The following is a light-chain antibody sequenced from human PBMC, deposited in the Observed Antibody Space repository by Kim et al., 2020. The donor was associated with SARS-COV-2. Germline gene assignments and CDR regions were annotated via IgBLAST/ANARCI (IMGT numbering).Light chain of an antibody. CDR3: SSYAGSTTYV. J-gene: IGLJ1*01. Sequence: GQSVTISCTGTSSDIGRFNYVSWYQQHPGKVPKLIIYEVTKRPSGVPARFSGSKSGDTASLTVSGLQGEDEADYYCSSYAGSTTYVFGTGTKVTVL. V-gene: IGLV2-8*01. CDR2: EVT. CDR1: SSDIGRFNY.